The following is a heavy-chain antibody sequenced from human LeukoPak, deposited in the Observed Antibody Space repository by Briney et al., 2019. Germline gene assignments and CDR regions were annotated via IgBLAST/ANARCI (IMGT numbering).Heavy chain of an antibody. CDR3: AKGYSYGTGYNWFDP. Sequence: PSETLSLTCTVSGGSISSGGYYWSWIRQHPGKGLEWIAYIYYSGSTYYNPSLKSRFTISVDTSKHQFSLKLSSVTAADTAVYYCAKGYSYGTGYNWFDPWGQGTLVTVSS. V-gene: IGHV4-31*03. D-gene: IGHD5-18*01. CDR2: IYYSGST. J-gene: IGHJ5*02. CDR1: GGSISSGGYY.